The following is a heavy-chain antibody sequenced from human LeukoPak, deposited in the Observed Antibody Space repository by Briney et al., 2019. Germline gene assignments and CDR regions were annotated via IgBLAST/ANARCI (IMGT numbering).Heavy chain of an antibody. CDR1: GYTFTSYG. D-gene: IGHD6-19*01. Sequence: ASVKVSCKASGYTFTSYGISWVRQAPGQGLEWMGWISAYNGNTNYAQKLQGRVTMTTDTSTSTAYMELRSLRPDDTAVYYCASVLYSSGWFFADYWGQGTLVTVSS. V-gene: IGHV1-18*01. J-gene: IGHJ4*02. CDR3: ASVLYSSGWFFADY. CDR2: ISAYNGNT.